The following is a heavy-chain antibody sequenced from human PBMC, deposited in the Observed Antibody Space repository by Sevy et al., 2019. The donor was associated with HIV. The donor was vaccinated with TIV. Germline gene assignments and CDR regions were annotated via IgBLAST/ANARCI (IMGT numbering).Heavy chain of an antibody. CDR2: TYYRSEWYN. D-gene: IGHD1-26*01. CDR3: VRDLPKRGFVGLTRRGYFDF. V-gene: IGHV6-1*01. CDR1: GDSVSSNSAA. J-gene: IGHJ4*02. Sequence: KQSQTLSLTCAISGDSVSSNSAAWNWIRQSPSRGLEWLGRTYYRSEWYNDYAVSVNSRITINPDTSKNQFSLQLNFVTPEDTAVYYCVRDLPKRGFVGLTRRGYFDFWGQGTLVTVSS.